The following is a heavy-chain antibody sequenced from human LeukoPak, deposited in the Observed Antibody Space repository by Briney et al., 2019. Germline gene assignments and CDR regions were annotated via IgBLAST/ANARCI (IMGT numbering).Heavy chain of an antibody. V-gene: IGHV3-23*01. CDR1: GFTFSTYA. D-gene: IGHD2-8*01. CDR2: ISGSGGST. J-gene: IGHJ4*02. Sequence: PGGSLRLSCAASGFTFSTYAMNWVRQAPGKGLEWVSTISGSGGSTYYADSVKGRFTISRDNSKNTLYLRMNSLRAEDTAVYYCARAILVMVYAPGYWGQGTLVTVSS. CDR3: ARAILVMVYAPGY.